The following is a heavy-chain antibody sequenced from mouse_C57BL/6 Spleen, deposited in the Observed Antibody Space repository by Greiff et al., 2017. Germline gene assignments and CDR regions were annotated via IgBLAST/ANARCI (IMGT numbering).Heavy chain of an antibody. Sequence: QVHVKQSGAELVRPGASVTLSCKASGYTFTDYEMHWVKQTPVHGLEWIGAIDPDTGGTAYNQKFKGKAILTADKSSSTAYMELRSLTSEDSAGYYCTRDYGSSYWFAYWGKGTLVTVSA. D-gene: IGHD1-1*01. CDR3: TRDYGSSYWFAY. J-gene: IGHJ3*01. V-gene: IGHV1-15*01. CDR2: IDPDTGGT. CDR1: GYTFTDYE.